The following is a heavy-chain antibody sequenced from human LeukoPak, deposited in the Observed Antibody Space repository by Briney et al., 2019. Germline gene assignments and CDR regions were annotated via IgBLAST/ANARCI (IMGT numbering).Heavy chain of an antibody. Sequence: ASVKVSCKASGYTFTGYYMHWVRQAPGQGLEWMGWINPNSGGTNYAQKFQGRVTMTRDTSISTAYMELSRLRSDDTAVYYCAKEGCGGDCYGPPTFDYWGQGTLVTVSS. CDR1: GYTFTGYY. J-gene: IGHJ4*02. CDR3: AKEGCGGDCYGPPTFDY. V-gene: IGHV1-2*02. CDR2: INPNSGGT. D-gene: IGHD2-21*01.